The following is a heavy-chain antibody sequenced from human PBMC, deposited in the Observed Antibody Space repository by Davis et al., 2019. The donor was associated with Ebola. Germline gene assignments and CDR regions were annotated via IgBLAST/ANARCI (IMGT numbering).Heavy chain of an antibody. CDR1: GFTLSGYD. Sequence: GESLMISCAASGFTLSGYDMNWVRQAPGKGLQWVSVIWYDGSNKYYADSVKGRFTISRDNTKNTLDQQMNSLRAEATAVYYCARHLAPYYEIMTGYYWGTDYYYGMDVWGKGTTVTVSS. CDR2: IWYDGSNK. V-gene: IGHV3-33*01. J-gene: IGHJ6*04. CDR3: ARHLAPYYEIMTGYYWGTDYYYGMDV. D-gene: IGHD3-9*01.